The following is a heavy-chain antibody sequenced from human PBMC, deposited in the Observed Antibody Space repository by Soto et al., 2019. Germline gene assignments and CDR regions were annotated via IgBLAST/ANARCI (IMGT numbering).Heavy chain of an antibody. CDR1: GFTFNTYL. CDR3: ATWASGYFTY. D-gene: IGHD3-22*01. Sequence: EVQLVESGGGLVQPGGSLRLSCAASGFTFNTYLIQWVRQAPGKGLVWVSRIKSDGRYTNYADSVKGRFTISSDNAKKTLFLNMHGLGAKDTAAAHCATWASGYFTYWGQGTLVTVSS. J-gene: IGHJ4*02. CDR2: IKSDGRYT. V-gene: IGHV3-74*01.